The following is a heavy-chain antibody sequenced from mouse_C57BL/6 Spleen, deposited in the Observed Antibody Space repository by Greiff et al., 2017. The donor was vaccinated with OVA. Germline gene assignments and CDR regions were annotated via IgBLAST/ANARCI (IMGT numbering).Heavy chain of an antibody. CDR3: AREAMDY. CDR2: IDPSDSYT. V-gene: IGHV1-69*01. Sequence: VHLKQPGAELVMPGASVKLSCKASGYTFTSYWMHWVKQRPGQGLEWIGEIDPSDSYTNYNQKFKGKSTLTVDKSSSTAYMQLSSLTSEDSAVYYCAREAMDYWGQGTSVTVSS. CDR1: GYTFTSYW. J-gene: IGHJ4*01.